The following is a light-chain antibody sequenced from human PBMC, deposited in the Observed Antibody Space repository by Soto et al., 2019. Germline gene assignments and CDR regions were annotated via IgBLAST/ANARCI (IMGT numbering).Light chain of an antibody. CDR3: GTWDTSLSAVV. Sequence: QSVLTQPPSVSAAPGQKVTISCSGSSSNIGSNSVSWYQHLPGTAPKLLIYDNNKRPSGIPDRFSGSKSGTSATLGITGLQTGDDADYYCGTWDTSLSAVVFGGGTKLTVL. CDR1: SSNIGSNS. V-gene: IGLV1-51*01. CDR2: DNN. J-gene: IGLJ2*01.